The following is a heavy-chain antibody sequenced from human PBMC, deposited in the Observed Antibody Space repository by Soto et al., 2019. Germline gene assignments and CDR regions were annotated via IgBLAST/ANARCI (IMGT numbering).Heavy chain of an antibody. CDR2: IVPIYRTA. D-gene: IGHD6-13*01. CDR3: ARYSGAKLSSS. Sequence: SVKVSCKASGGTFSSYRINWVRQAPGQALEWVEGIVPIYRTADYAQKFQGRVTITADESARTAYLEVRSLKSQDTAVYYCARYSGAKLSSSWGQGTLVTVSS. CDR1: GGTFSSYR. J-gene: IGHJ4*02. V-gene: IGHV1-69*13.